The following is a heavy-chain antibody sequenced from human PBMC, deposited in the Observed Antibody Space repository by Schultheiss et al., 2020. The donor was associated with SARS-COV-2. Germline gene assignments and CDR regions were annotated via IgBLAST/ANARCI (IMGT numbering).Heavy chain of an antibody. D-gene: IGHD1-26*01. J-gene: IGHJ6*02. V-gene: IGHV4-61*05. CDR1: GGSISSSSYY. Sequence: SETLSLTCTVSGGSISSSSYYWSWIRQHPGKGLEWIGYIYYSGSTNYNPSLKSRVTISVDTSKNQFSLQLNSVTPEDTAVYYCARGGVGATTAYYYYYGMDVWGQGTTVTVSS. CDR3: ARGGVGATTAYYYYYGMDV. CDR2: IYYSGST.